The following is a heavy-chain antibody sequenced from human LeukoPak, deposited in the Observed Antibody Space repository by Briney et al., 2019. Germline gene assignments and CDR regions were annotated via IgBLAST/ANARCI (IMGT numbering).Heavy chain of an antibody. D-gene: IGHD6-6*01. CDR1: GYTFTGYY. Sequence: ASVKVSCKASGYTFTGYYMHWVRQAPGQGLEWMGWINPNSGGTNYAQKFQGRVTMTRDTSISTAYMELSRLRSDDTAVYYCARAGAARPGSADYWGQGTLVTVSP. J-gene: IGHJ4*02. CDR2: INPNSGGT. V-gene: IGHV1-2*02. CDR3: ARAGAARPGSADY.